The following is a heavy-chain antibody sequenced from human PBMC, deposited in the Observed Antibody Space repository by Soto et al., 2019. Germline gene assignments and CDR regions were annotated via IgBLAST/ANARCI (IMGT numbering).Heavy chain of an antibody. Sequence: GSLRLSCAASGFTFSSYAMHWVRQAPGKGLEWVAVISYDGSNKYYADSVKGRFTISRDNSKNTLYLQMNSLRAEDTAVYYCARDRDDYSNYYYGMDVWGQGTTVTVSS. CDR1: GFTFSSYA. V-gene: IGHV3-30-3*01. D-gene: IGHD4-4*01. CDR3: ARDRDDYSNYYYGMDV. CDR2: ISYDGSNK. J-gene: IGHJ6*02.